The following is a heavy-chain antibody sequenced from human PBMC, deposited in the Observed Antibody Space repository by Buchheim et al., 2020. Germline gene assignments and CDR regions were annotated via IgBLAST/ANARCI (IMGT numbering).Heavy chain of an antibody. J-gene: IGHJ6*02. D-gene: IGHD5-12*01. CDR3: AGVWATIAAAPRRSYGMDF. CDR2: INPSGGST. CDR1: GYTFTSYY. Sequence: QVQLVQSGAEVKKPGASVKVSCKASGYTFTSYYMHWVRQAPGQGLEWMGIINPSGGSTSYAQKFQGRVTMTRDTSTSTVYMGLSSLTSENTAVYYCAGVWATIAAAPRRSYGMDFWGQGTT. V-gene: IGHV1-46*01.